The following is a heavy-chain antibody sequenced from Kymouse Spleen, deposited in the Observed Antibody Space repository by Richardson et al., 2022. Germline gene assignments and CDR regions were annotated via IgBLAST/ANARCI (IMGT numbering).Heavy chain of an antibody. Sequence: QVQLQQWGAGLLKPSETLSLTCAVYGGSFSGYYWSWIRQPPGKGLEWIGEINHSGSTNYNPSLKSRVTISVDTSKNQFSLKLSSVTAADTAVYYCAREGIAARGFDYWGQGTLVTVSS. J-gene: IGHJ4*02. D-gene: IGHD6-6*01. CDR2: INHSGST. V-gene: IGHV4-34*01. CDR1: GGSFSGYY. CDR3: AREGIAARGFDY.